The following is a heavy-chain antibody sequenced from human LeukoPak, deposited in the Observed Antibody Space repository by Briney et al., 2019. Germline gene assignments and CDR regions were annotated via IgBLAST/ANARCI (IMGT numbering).Heavy chain of an antibody. V-gene: IGHV3-23*01. D-gene: IGHD5-12*01. CDR1: GFTFSTYA. J-gene: IGHJ4*02. CDR2: ISDSGGTT. Sequence: GGSLRLSCAASGFTFSTYATSWVRQAPGKGLEWVSGISDSGGTTYYADSVKGRFTISRGNSKNTLYLQMNSLRAEDTAVYYCAKHSYRVDSFTDYWGQGTLVTVSS. CDR3: AKHSYRVDSFTDY.